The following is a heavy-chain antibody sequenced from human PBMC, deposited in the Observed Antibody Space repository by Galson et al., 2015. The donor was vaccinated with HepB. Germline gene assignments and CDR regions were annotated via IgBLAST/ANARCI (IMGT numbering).Heavy chain of an antibody. D-gene: IGHD3-10*01. CDR3: ARGVGRAQYYYFDY. V-gene: IGHV1-8*01. CDR1: GYTFTSYD. CDR2: MNPNSGNT. Sequence: SVKVSCKASGYTFTSYDINWVRQATGQGLEWMGWMNPNSGNTGYAQKFQGRVTMTRNTSISTAYMELSSLRSEDTAVYYCARGVGRAQYYYFDYWGQGTLVTVSS. J-gene: IGHJ4*02.